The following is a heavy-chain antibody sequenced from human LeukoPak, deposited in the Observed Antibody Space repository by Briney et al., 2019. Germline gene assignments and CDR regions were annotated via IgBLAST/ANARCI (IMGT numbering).Heavy chain of an antibody. J-gene: IGHJ3*02. CDR1: GYRFTNYW. CDR3: ARPPRDDSSAYYSDFDI. CDR2: IYPGDSDT. Sequence: GESLKISCKGSGYRFTNYWIGWVRQLPGKGLEWMGIIYPGDSDTRYSPSFQGQVTISADKSINTAYLQWSSLKASDTAMYYCARPPRDDSSAYYSDFDIWGPGTMVTVSS. V-gene: IGHV5-51*01. D-gene: IGHD3-22*01.